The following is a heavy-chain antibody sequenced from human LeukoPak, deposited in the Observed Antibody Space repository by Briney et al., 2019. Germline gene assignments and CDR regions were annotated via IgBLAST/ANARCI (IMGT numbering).Heavy chain of an antibody. J-gene: IGHJ4*02. V-gene: IGHV3-23*01. Sequence: GGSLRLSCAASGFSFSSYAMSWVRQAPGKGLEWVSSISGSGDNTYYAESVKGRFTISRDNSKNTLFLQMNSLRAEDTAVFYCSKRSGYTTGWFFDFWGQGTLVTVSS. CDR3: SKRSGYTTGWFFDF. D-gene: IGHD6-19*01. CDR2: ISGSGDNT. CDR1: GFSFSSYA.